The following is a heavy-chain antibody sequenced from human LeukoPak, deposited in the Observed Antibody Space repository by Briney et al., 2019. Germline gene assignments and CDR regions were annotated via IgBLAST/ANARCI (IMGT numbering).Heavy chain of an antibody. CDR1: GGSFSGYY. CDR3: ARVWARGYSWS. J-gene: IGHJ5*02. V-gene: IGHV4-34*01. Sequence: SETPSLTCAVYGGSFSGYYWSWIRQPPGKGLEWIGEINHSGSTNYNPSLKSRVTISVDTSKNQFSLKLSSVTAADTAVYYCARVWARGYSWSWGQGTLVTVSS. CDR2: INHSGST. D-gene: IGHD5-12*01.